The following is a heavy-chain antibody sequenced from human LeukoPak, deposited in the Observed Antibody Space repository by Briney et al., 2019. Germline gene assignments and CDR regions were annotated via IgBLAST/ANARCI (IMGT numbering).Heavy chain of an antibody. CDR2: INPSGGST. J-gene: IGHJ4*02. D-gene: IGHD3-22*01. Sequence: ASVKVSCKGSGYTFTSYYMHWVRQAPGQGLEWMGIINPSGGSTSYAQKFQGRVTMTRDTSTSTVYMELSSLRSEDTAVYYCARADRYYYDSSGYLSAYWGQGTLVTVSS. CDR3: ARADRYYYDSSGYLSAY. CDR1: GYTFTSYY. V-gene: IGHV1-46*01.